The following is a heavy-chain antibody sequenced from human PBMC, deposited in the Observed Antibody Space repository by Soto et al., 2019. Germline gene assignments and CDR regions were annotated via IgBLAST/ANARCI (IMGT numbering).Heavy chain of an antibody. CDR3: ARKFCSGDGCESTDIYI. CDR2: IIPILGIA. J-gene: IGHJ6*02. Sequence: SVKVSCKASGGTFSRYTISWVRQAPGQGLEWMGRIIPILGIANYAQKFQGRVTITADKSTSTAYMELSSLISEETAVYYCARKFCSGDGCESTDIYIWGQGTTVTVSS. V-gene: IGHV1-69*02. D-gene: IGHD2-15*01. CDR1: GGTFSRYT.